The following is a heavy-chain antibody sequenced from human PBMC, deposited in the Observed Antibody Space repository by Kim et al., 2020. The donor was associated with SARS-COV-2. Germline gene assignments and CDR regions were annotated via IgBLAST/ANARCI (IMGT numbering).Heavy chain of an antibody. D-gene: IGHD6-19*01. CDR2: IYHSGST. V-gene: IGHV4-4*02. Sequence: SETLSLTCAVSGGSISSSNWWSWVRQPPGKGLEWIGEIYHSGSTNYNPSLKSRVTISVDKSKNQFSLKLSSVTAADTAVYYCARAHSSSPGAEIDYWGQGTLVTVSS. CDR1: GGSISSSNW. J-gene: IGHJ4*02. CDR3: ARAHSSSPGAEIDY.